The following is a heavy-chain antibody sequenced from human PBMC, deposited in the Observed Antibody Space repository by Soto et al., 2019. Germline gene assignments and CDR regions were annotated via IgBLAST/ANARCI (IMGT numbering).Heavy chain of an antibody. CDR2: IYYSGST. CDR3: ARQAAGSIYYYYYYGMDV. Sequence: SETLSLTCTVSGGSISSSSYYWGWIRQPPGKGLEWIGSIYYSGSTYYNPSLKSRVTISVDTSKNQFSLKLSSVTAADTAVYYCARQAAGSIYYYYYYGMDVWGQGTTVTVSS. V-gene: IGHV4-39*01. D-gene: IGHD6-13*01. CDR1: GGSISSSSYY. J-gene: IGHJ6*02.